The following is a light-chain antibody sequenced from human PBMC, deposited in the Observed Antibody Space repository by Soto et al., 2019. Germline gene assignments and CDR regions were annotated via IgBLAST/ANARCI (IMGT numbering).Light chain of an antibody. J-gene: IGKJ1*01. V-gene: IGKV3-15*01. CDR1: QSVSSN. Sequence: EIVMTKSPATLAVSPGERDTLSCRASQSVSSNLAWYQQKPGQAPRLLIYGASTRATGIPARFSGSGSGTEFNLTISSLQSEDFPVYYCQQYNNWPPCTFGQGTNVEIK. CDR3: QQYNNWPPCT. CDR2: GAS.